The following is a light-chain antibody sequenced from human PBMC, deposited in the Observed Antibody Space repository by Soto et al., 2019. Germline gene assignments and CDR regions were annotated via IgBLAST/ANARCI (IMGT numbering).Light chain of an antibody. Sequence: EIVLTQSPATLSLSPGERATLSCRASQSVGTFFAWYQQKPGQAPRLLIYDASNRATGIPPRFSGSGSGTDFTLTISSLEPEDFATYYCQQVYSFPHTFGQGTKLEV. CDR1: QSVGTF. CDR3: QQVYSFPHT. J-gene: IGKJ2*01. V-gene: IGKV3-11*01. CDR2: DAS.